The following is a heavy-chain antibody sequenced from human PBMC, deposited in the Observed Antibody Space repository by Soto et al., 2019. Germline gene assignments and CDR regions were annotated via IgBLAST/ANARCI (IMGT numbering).Heavy chain of an antibody. Sequence: QMQLVQSGPEVKKPGTSVKVSCKASGFTFTNSAVPWVRQARGQRLEWIGWIVVGSGSTDYAQKLQERVTLTRDMSTSTAYMQLSSLRSEETAVYYCATDNRYSHGYESHWGQGTLVTVSS. D-gene: IGHD5-18*01. J-gene: IGHJ4*02. CDR3: ATDNRYSHGYESH. CDR2: IVVGSGST. CDR1: GFTFTNSA. V-gene: IGHV1-58*01.